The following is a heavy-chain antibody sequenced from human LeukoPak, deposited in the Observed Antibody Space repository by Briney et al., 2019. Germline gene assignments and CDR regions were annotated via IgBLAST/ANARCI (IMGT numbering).Heavy chain of an antibody. Sequence: SETLSLTCAVYGGSFSGYYWSWIRQPPGKGLEWIGEINHSGSTNYNPSLKSRVTISVDTSKNQFSLKLSSVTAADTAVYYCARLFLFGKNWFDPWGQGTLVTVSS. CDR3: ARLFLFGKNWFDP. CDR1: GGSFSGYY. D-gene: IGHD3-10*02. V-gene: IGHV4-34*01. CDR2: INHSGST. J-gene: IGHJ5*02.